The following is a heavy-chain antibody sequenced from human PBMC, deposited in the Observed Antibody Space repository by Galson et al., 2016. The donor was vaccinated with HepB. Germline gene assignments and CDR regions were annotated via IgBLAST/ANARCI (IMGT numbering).Heavy chain of an antibody. J-gene: IGHJ5*02. CDR3: SRDRLFMADT. CDR2: INGDGTTT. CDR1: RFIFRGYW. D-gene: IGHD2-15*01. V-gene: IGHV3-74*01. Sequence: SLRLSCAAPRFIFRGYWMQWVRQAPGKGLMWVARINGDGTTTVYADSVKGRFTNSRDSAKNTLYLQMTSLRAEDTAVYYCSRDRLFMADTWGQGTLVTVSS.